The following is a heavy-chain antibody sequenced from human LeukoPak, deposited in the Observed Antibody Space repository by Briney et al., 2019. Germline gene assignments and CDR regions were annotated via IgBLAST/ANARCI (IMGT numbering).Heavy chain of an antibody. CDR1: GGTFSSYA. CDR2: INPHSGDT. CDR3: ARSYCTGGSCYSLAY. J-gene: IGHJ4*02. V-gene: IGHV1-2*06. Sequence: ASVKVSCKASGGTFSSYAISWVRQAPGQGLEWLGRINPHSGDTNHAQKFQGRVTMTRDTSISTAYLELSSLRSDDTAVYYCARSYCTGGSCYSLAYWGQGILVTVSS. D-gene: IGHD2-15*01.